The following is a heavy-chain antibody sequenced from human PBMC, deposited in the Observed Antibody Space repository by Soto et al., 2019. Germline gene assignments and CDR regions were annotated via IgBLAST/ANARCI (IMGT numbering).Heavy chain of an antibody. V-gene: IGHV3-48*02. J-gene: IGHJ6*02. CDR1: GFTFGTYS. CDR3: ARVRDSRDDCCFYSDMNV. D-gene: IGHD5-12*01. Sequence: EVQLVESGGCLVQPGGSLRLSCAASGFTFGTYSMNWVRQAPGKGLEWLAYISSSSGTIYYADSVEGRFTISRDNAKNSLYLQMNSLRDEDTAVYYCARVRDSRDDCCFYSDMNVWGQGTTVTVSS. CDR2: ISSSSGTI.